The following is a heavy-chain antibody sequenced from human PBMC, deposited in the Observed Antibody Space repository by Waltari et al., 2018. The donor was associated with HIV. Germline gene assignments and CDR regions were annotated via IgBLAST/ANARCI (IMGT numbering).Heavy chain of an antibody. CDR1: GFTFGDYA. CDR2: IRSKAYGGTT. J-gene: IGHJ6*02. Sequence: EVQLVESGGGLVQPGRSLRLSCTASGFTFGDYAMSWFRQAPGKGLEWVGFIRSKAYGGTTEYAASVKGRFTISRDDSKSIAYLQMNSLKTEDTAVYYCTSPNYDILTGYSLYYYGMDVWGQGTTVTVSS. D-gene: IGHD3-9*01. CDR3: TSPNYDILTGYSLYYYGMDV. V-gene: IGHV3-49*03.